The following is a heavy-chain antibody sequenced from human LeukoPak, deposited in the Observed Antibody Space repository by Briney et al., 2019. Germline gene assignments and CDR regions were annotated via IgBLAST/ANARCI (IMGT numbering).Heavy chain of an antibody. CDR3: AKGGYASMARFDY. Sequence: GGSLRLSCAASGFTVSSNYMSWVRQAPGKGLEWVSVIYSGGSTYYADSVKGRFTISRDNSKNTLYLQMNSLRAEDTAVYYCAKGGYASMARFDYWGQGTLVTVSS. J-gene: IGHJ4*02. CDR2: IYSGGST. D-gene: IGHD2-2*01. CDR1: GFTVSSNY. V-gene: IGHV3-53*01.